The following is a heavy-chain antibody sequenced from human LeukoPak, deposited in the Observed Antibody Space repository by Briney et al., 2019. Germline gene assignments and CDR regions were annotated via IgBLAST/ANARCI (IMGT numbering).Heavy chain of an antibody. CDR1: GFTFSSYS. V-gene: IGHV3-48*01. CDR3: ARDGGSWTIFGVATDAFDI. D-gene: IGHD3-3*01. Sequence: PGGSLRLSCAASGFTFSSYSMNWVRQAPGKGLEWVSYISSSSSTIYYADSVKGRFTISRDNAKNSLHLQMNSLRAEDTAVYYCARDGGSWTIFGVATDAFDIWGQGTMVTVSS. CDR2: ISSSSSTI. J-gene: IGHJ3*02.